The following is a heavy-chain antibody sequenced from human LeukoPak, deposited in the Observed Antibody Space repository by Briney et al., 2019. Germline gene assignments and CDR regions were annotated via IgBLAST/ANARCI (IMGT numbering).Heavy chain of an antibody. CDR1: GGSISSGSHY. CDR3: ARHYGSGSWGAFDI. D-gene: IGHD3-10*01. V-gene: IGHV4-39*01. J-gene: IGHJ3*02. CDR2: IYYSGRT. Sequence: SETLSLTCTVSGGSISSGSHYWGWIRQPPGKGLEWIGSIYYSGRTYNNPSLKSRVTISVDTSKNQFSLKLSSVTAADTAVYYCARHYGSGSWGAFDIWGQGTMVTVSS.